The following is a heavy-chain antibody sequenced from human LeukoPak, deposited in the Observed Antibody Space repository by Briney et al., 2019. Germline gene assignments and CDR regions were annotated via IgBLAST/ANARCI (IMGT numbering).Heavy chain of an antibody. CDR2: IYYSGST. V-gene: IGHV4-59*12. J-gene: IGHJ4*02. CDR3: ARGLYYGDSPLDY. CDR1: GGSISSYY. Sequence: SETLSLTCTVSGGSISSYYWSWIRQPPGKGLEWIGYIYYSGSTNYNPSLKSRVTISVDTSKNQFSLKLSSVTAADTAVYYCARGLYYGDSPLDYWGQGTLVTVSS. D-gene: IGHD4-17*01.